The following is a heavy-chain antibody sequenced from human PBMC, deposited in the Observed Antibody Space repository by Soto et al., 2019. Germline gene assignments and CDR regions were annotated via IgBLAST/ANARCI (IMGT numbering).Heavy chain of an antibody. Sequence: EVQLVESGGGLVKPGGSLRLSCAVSGFTFTNAWMSWVRQAPGKGLEWVCRIRSNIDGGTTDYAAPVKGRFTISRDDSNNMVYLQMNSLETEDTAVYYCTTDPSYMTTYTGGMDVWGQGTTVTVSS. D-gene: IGHD1-20*01. V-gene: IGHV3-15*01. CDR1: GFTFTNAW. CDR3: TTDPSYMTTYTGGMDV. J-gene: IGHJ6*02. CDR2: IRSNIDGGTT.